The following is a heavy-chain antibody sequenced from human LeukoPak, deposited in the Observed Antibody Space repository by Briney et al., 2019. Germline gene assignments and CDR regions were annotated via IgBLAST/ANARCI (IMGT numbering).Heavy chain of an antibody. D-gene: IGHD2-2*01. Sequence: ASVKVSCKASGYTFTGYYMHWVRQAPGQGLEWMGWINPNSGGTNYAQKFQGRVTMTRDTSISTAYMELSRLRSDDTAVYYCARDRWSSWAVLRAYGMDVWGQGTTVTVSS. J-gene: IGHJ6*02. CDR2: INPNSGGT. CDR3: ARDRWSSWAVLRAYGMDV. CDR1: GYTFTGYY. V-gene: IGHV1-2*02.